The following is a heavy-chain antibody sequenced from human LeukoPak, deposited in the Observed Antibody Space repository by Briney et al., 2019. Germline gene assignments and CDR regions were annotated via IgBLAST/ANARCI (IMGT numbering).Heavy chain of an antibody. D-gene: IGHD3-3*01. Sequence: SETLSLTCAVYGGSFSGYYWSWIRQPPGKGLEWIGYIYYSGSTNYNPSLKSRVTISVDTSKNQFSLKLSSVTAADTAVYYCATGHYDFWSGYYTSNWFDPWGQGTLVTVSS. CDR3: ATGHYDFWSGYYTSNWFDP. CDR2: IYYSGST. V-gene: IGHV4-59*01. CDR1: GGSFSGYY. J-gene: IGHJ5*02.